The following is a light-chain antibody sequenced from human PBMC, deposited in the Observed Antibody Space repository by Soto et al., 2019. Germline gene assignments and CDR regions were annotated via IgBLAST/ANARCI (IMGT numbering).Light chain of an antibody. Sequence: QSALTQPASVSGSPGQSITISCTGTISAVGGYNYVSWYQQHPGKAPKLMIYDVSNRPSGVSNRFSGSKSGNTASLTISGLQPEDDADYYYSSYTSSSTPVVFGGGTKLTVL. CDR3: SSYTSSSTPVV. CDR1: ISAVGGYNY. V-gene: IGLV2-14*01. J-gene: IGLJ2*01. CDR2: DVS.